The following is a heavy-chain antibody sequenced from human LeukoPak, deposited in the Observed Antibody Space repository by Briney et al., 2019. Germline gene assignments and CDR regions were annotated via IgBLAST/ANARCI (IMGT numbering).Heavy chain of an antibody. V-gene: IGHV5-51*01. CDR2: IYPGDFDT. CDR3: ARGGTATRVFDY. CDR1: GYTFTSYW. Sequence: GESLRISCKGSGYTFTSYWIAWVRQMPGKGLEWMGIIYPGDFDTRYSPSFQGQVTISADKSINTAYLQWSSLKASDTAMYYCARGGTATRVFDYWGQGALVTVSS. J-gene: IGHJ4*02. D-gene: IGHD2-21*02.